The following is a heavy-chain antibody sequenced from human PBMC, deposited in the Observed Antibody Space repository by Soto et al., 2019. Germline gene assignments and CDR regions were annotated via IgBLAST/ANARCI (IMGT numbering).Heavy chain of an antibody. Sequence: PSETLSLTCAVSGYSISLGYYWGWIRQPPGKGLEWIGSIYHSGNTYYNPSLKSRVSISLDTSKNHFSLELTSVTAADTAVYYCTVIKRRDQYSTSGYRFDPWGPGTLVTVSS. CDR1: GYSISLGYY. CDR2: IYHSGNT. J-gene: IGHJ5*02. V-gene: IGHV4-38-2*01. CDR3: TVIKRRDQYSTSGYRFDP. D-gene: IGHD6-6*01.